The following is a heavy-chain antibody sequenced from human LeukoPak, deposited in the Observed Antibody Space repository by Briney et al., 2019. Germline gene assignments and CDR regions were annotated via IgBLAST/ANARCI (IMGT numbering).Heavy chain of an antibody. D-gene: IGHD4-23*01. CDR3: ASIGGTSLEY. CDR1: GYTFTNHY. CDR2: INPNSGGT. J-gene: IGHJ4*02. V-gene: IGHV1-2*02. Sequence: GASVKVSCKASGYTFTNHYMHWVRQAPGQGLEWVGWINPNSGGTNYAQKFQGRVTMTWDTSIDTAYMEVSRLRSDDTAVYYCASIGGTSLEYWGQGTLVTVSS.